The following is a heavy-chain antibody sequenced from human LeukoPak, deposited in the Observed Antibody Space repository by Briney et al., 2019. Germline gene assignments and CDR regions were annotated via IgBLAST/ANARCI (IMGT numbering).Heavy chain of an antibody. CDR3: TTGGELPEYFQH. Sequence: NSGGSLRLSCAASGFTFSSYWMSWVRQAPGKGLEWVGRIKSKTDGGTTDYAAPVKGRFTISRDDSKNTLYLQMNSLKTEDTAVYYCTTGGELPEYFQHWGQGTLVTVSS. D-gene: IGHD1-26*01. CDR2: IKSKTDGGTT. V-gene: IGHV3-15*01. CDR1: GFTFSSYW. J-gene: IGHJ1*01.